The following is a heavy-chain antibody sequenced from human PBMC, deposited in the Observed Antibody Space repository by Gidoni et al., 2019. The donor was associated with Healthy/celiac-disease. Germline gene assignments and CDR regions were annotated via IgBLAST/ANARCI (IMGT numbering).Heavy chain of an antibody. Sequence: EVQRVECGGGWVQAGRSLRLSCTASGVTVGDDAMSGVRKAPGQGLEWVGSIRSTASGGTTEYAASVKGRFTIARDDSKSIAYLQMNSLKTEDTVVYYCTRVRLAALATVYYYYGMDVWGQGTTVTVSS. CDR1: GVTVGDDA. CDR3: TRVRLAALATVYYYYGMDV. J-gene: IGHJ6*02. V-gene: IGHV3-49*04. D-gene: IGHD3-22*01. CDR2: IRSTASGGTT.